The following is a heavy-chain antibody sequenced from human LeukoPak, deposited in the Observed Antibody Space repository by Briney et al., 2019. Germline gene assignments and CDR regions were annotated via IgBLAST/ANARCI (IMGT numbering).Heavy chain of an antibody. D-gene: IGHD6-13*01. CDR3: AKDLVSPRIAAAGSPFDY. Sequence: PGGSLRLSCAASGFTFSSYAMSWVRQAPGKGLEWVSAISGSGGSTYYADSVKGRFTISRDNSKNTLYLQMNSLRAEDTAVYYCAKDLVSPRIAAAGSPFDYWGQGTLVTVSS. J-gene: IGHJ4*02. CDR1: GFTFSSYA. CDR2: ISGSGGST. V-gene: IGHV3-23*01.